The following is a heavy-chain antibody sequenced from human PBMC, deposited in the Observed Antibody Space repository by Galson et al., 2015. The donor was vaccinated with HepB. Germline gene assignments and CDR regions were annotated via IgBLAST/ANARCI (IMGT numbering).Heavy chain of an antibody. CDR1: GYTFTGYY. CDR3: ARDLRTGYCSGGSCYARGLGY. D-gene: IGHD2-15*01. Sequence: SVKVSCKASGYTFTGYYMHWVRQAPGQGLEWMGRINPNSGGTNYAQKFQGRVTMTRDTSISTAYMELSRLRSDDTAVYYCARDLRTGYCSGGSCYARGLGYWVQGTLVTVSS. V-gene: IGHV1-2*06. CDR2: INPNSGGT. J-gene: IGHJ4*02.